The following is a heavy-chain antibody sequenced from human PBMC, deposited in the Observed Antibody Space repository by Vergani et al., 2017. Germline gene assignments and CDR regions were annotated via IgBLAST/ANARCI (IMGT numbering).Heavy chain of an antibody. Sequence: EVQLVESGGGLVQPGGSLRLSCAASGFTFSSYWMSWVRQAPGKGLEWVANIKQDGSEKYYVDSVKGRFTISRDNAKNSLYLQMNSLRAEDTAVYYSASRXKFGYYDFFVSYYYYYYYMDVWGKGTTVTVSS. CDR3: ASRXKFGYYDFFVSYYYYYYYMDV. V-gene: IGHV3-7*01. CDR2: IKQDGSEK. D-gene: IGHD3-3*01. CDR1: GFTFSSYW. J-gene: IGHJ6*03.